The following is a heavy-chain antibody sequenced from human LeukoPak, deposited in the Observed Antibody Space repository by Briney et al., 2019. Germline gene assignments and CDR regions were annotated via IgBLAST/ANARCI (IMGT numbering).Heavy chain of an antibody. J-gene: IGHJ4*02. Sequence: GGSLRLSCAASGFTFSSYGMHWVRQAPGKGLEWMANIKQDGSEKNYVDSVKGRFTISRDNAENSLYLQMNSLRAEDTAVYYCAKTGGSGKYTYNFDFWGQGALVTVSS. CDR1: GFTFSSYG. CDR3: AKTGGSGKYTYNFDF. V-gene: IGHV3-7*05. CDR2: IKQDGSEK. D-gene: IGHD3-10*01.